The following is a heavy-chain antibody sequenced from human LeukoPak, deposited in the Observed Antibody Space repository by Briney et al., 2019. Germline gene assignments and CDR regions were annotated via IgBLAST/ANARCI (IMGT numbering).Heavy chain of an antibody. CDR1: GYTFTSYG. V-gene: IGHV1-18*04. J-gene: IGHJ4*02. Sequence: EASVTVTCMASGYTFTSYGICWVRQAPGQGLEWVGWICAYKGNTYYAQKPQGRVTMTPDTSTSTAYMELRSLRSDDTAVYYCARNSSRGYSGYDAGCDYWGKGTLVTVSS. CDR2: ICAYKGNT. CDR3: ARNSSRGYSGYDAGCDY. D-gene: IGHD5-12*01.